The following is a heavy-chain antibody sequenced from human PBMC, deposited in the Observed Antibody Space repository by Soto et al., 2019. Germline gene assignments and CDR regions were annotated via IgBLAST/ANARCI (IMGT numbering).Heavy chain of an antibody. V-gene: IGHV1-69*13. CDR2: IIPIFGTA. CDR1: GGTFTSYA. Sequence: SVKVSCKASGGTFTSYAISWVRQAPGQGLEWMGGIIPIFGTANYAQKFQGRVTITADESTSTAYMELSSLRSEDTAVYYCAREARHSSGCFDYWGQGTLVTVSS. CDR3: AREARHSSGCFDY. J-gene: IGHJ4*02. D-gene: IGHD6-19*01.